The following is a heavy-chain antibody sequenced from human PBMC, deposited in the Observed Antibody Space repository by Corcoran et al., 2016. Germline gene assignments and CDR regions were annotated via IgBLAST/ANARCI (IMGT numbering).Heavy chain of an antibody. J-gene: IGHJ6*02. CDR3: ARDGIAARGMDV. Sequence: VQLVESGGGVVQPGRSLRLSCAASGFTFRSYGLIWVRQAPGKGLEWVAVIWYDGSNKYYADSVKGRFTISRDNSKNTLYLQKNSLRAEDTAVYDCARDGIAARGMDVWGQGTTVTVSS. V-gene: IGHV3-33*01. CDR2: IWYDGSNK. CDR1: GFTFRSYG. D-gene: IGHD6-13*01.